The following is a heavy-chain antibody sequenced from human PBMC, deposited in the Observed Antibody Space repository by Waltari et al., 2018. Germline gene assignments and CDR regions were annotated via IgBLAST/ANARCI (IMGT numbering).Heavy chain of an antibody. CDR1: GTSISNYY. J-gene: IGHJ4*02. D-gene: IGHD6-13*01. CDR2: ISDSGST. Sequence: QVQLQESGPGLVKPSETLSLTCTVPGTSISNYYWTWIRQPPGKGLEWTGYISDSGSTSYNPSLKSRVTISGDTSKNHFSLKLSSVTAADTAVYYCARTSGAAAGKFDYWGQGTLVTVSS. CDR3: ARTSGAAAGKFDY. V-gene: IGHV4-59*01.